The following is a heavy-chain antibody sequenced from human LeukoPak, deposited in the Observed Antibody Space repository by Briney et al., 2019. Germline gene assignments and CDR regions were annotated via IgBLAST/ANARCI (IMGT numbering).Heavy chain of an antibody. CDR1: GGSISSYF. V-gene: IGHV4-59*12. Sequence: SETLSLTCTVSGGSISSYFWIWIRQPPGKGLEWIGYIYYSGSTYYNPSLKSRVTISVDTSKNQFSLKLSSVTAADTAVYYCARDLGGRGYWGQGTLVTVSS. CDR2: IYYSGST. J-gene: IGHJ4*02. CDR3: ARDLGGRGY.